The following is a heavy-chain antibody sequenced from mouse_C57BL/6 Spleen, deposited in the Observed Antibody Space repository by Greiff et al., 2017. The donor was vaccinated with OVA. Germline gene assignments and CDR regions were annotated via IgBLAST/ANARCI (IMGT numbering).Heavy chain of an antibody. V-gene: IGHV1-80*01. CDR2: IYPGDGDT. CDR1: GYAFSSYW. D-gene: IGHD3-2*02. Sequence: QVQLQQSGAELVKPGASVKISCKASGYAFSSYWMNWVKQRPGKGLEWIGQIYPGDGDTNYNGKFKGKATLTVDKSSSTAYMQLSSLTSEDSAVYFCARGSSGPGYFDYWGQGTTLTVSS. J-gene: IGHJ2*01. CDR3: ARGSSGPGYFDY.